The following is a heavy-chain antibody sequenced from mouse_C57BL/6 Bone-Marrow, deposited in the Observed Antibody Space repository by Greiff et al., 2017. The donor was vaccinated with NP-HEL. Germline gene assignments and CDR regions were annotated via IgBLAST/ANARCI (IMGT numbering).Heavy chain of an antibody. V-gene: IGHV6-6*01. J-gene: IGHJ3*01. CDR3: TRSYYYGSPWFAY. CDR1: GFTFSDAW. Sequence: EVQRVESGGGLVQPGGSMKLSCAASGFTFSDAWMDWVRQSPEKGLEWVAEIRNKANNHATYYAESVKGRFTISRDDSKSSVYLQMNSLRAEDTGIYYCTRSYYYGSPWFAYWGQGTLVTVSA. CDR2: IRNKANNHAT. D-gene: IGHD1-1*01.